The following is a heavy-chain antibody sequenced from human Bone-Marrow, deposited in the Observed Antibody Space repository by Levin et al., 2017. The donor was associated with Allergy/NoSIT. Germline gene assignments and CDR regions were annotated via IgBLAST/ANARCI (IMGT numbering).Heavy chain of an antibody. CDR3: ARDTRWIREDY. CDR2: IKQDGSEK. V-gene: IGHV3-7*01. Sequence: LSLTCAASGFTFSSYWMSWVRQAPGKGLEWVANIKQDGSEKYYVDSVKGRFTISRDNAKNSLYLQMNSLRAEDTAVYYCARDTRWIREDYWGQGTLVTVSS. D-gene: IGHD5-12*01. CDR1: GFTFSSYW. J-gene: IGHJ4*02.